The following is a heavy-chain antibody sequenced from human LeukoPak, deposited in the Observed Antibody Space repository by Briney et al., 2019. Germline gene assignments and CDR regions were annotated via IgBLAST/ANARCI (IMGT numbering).Heavy chain of an antibody. CDR1: GFTFSDYT. D-gene: IGHD3-22*01. CDR2: INSRSSTI. V-gene: IGHV3-48*01. J-gene: IGHJ4*02. Sequence: GGSLRLSCAASGFTFSDYTMNWVRQAPGKGLEWVSFINSRSSTIYYADSVKGRFTISRDNSKNTLYLQMNSLRAEDTAVYYCARSSSAYYYEFDYWGQGTLVTVSS. CDR3: ARSSSAYYYEFDY.